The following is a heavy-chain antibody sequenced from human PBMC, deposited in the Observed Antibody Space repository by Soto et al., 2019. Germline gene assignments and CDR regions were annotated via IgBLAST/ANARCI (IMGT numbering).Heavy chain of an antibody. J-gene: IGHJ4*02. V-gene: IGHV4-34*01. CDR1: GGSFSGYY. D-gene: IGHD3-3*01. Sequence: KTSETLSLTCAVYGGSFSGYYWSWIRQPPGKGLEWIGEINHSGSTNYNPSLKSRVTISVDTSKNQFSLKLSSVTAADTAVYYCARERYDFWSGFIDYWGQGTLVTVSS. CDR3: ARERYDFWSGFIDY. CDR2: INHSGST.